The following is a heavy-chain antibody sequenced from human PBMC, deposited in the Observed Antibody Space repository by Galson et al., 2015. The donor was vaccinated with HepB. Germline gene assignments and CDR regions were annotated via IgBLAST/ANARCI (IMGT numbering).Heavy chain of an antibody. CDR1: GFTFSSYA. Sequence: LRLSCAASGFTFSSYAMSWVRQAPGKGLEWVSAISGSGGSTYYADSVKGRFTISRDNSKNTLYLQMNSLRAEDTAVYYCAKQKQWLPTFDYWGQGTLVTVSS. D-gene: IGHD6-19*01. CDR2: ISGSGGST. CDR3: AKQKQWLPTFDY. V-gene: IGHV3-23*01. J-gene: IGHJ4*02.